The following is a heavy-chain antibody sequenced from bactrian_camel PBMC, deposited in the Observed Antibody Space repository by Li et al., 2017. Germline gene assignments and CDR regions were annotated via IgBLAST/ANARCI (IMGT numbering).Heavy chain of an antibody. CDR1: GFTFSTSG. CDR3: ATDGPGGGAWYIDY. D-gene: IGHD6*01. Sequence: VQLVETGGGLVQPGESLRLSCAASGFTFSTSGMSWVRQAPGKGLEWVSAIDSGGATTDYADSVKGRFTISRDNAKNTQYLQLNSLKTEDTAVYYCATDGPGGGAWYIDYWGQGTQVTVS. J-gene: IGHJ4*01. CDR2: IDSGGATT. V-gene: IGHV3S40*01.